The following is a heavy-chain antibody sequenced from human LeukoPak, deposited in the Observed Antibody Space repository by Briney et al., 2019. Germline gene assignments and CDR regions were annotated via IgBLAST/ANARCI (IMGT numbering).Heavy chain of an antibody. V-gene: IGHV1-69*13. CDR2: IIPIFGTA. D-gene: IGHD6-19*01. CDR3: ARAPGIAVAGIDFDY. J-gene: IGHJ4*02. Sequence: ASVKVSRKASGGTFSSYAISWVRQAPGQGLEWMGGIIPIFGTANYAQKFQGRVTITADESTSTAYMELSSLRSEDTAVYYCARAPGIAVAGIDFDYWGQGTLVTVSS. CDR1: GGTFSSYA.